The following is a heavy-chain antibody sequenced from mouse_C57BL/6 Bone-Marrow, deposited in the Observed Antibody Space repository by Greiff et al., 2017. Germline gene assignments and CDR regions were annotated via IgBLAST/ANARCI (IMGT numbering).Heavy chain of an antibody. V-gene: IGHV5-15*01. CDR3: ARQVYDGRFAY. Sequence: EVQGVESGGGLVQPGGSLKLSCAASGFTFSDYGMAWVRQAPRKGPEWVAFISNLAYSIYYADTVTGRFTISRENAKNTLYLEMSSLRSEDTAMYYCARQVYDGRFAYWGQGTLVTVSA. J-gene: IGHJ3*01. CDR2: ISNLAYSI. D-gene: IGHD2-3*01. CDR1: GFTFSDYG.